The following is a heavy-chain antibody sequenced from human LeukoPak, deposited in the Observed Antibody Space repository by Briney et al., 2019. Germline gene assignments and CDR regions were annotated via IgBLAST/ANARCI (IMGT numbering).Heavy chain of an antibody. CDR1: GFTFSSYA. Sequence: GGSLRLSCAASGFTFSSYAMTWVRQAPGKGLEWVSTISGGGGTTYYPDSVKGRFTISRDNSKNTLYLQMNSLRAEDTAVYYCAKARGLGIVGAHFDYWGQGTLVTVSS. CDR3: AKARGLGIVGAHFDY. J-gene: IGHJ4*02. D-gene: IGHD1-26*01. CDR2: ISGGGGTT. V-gene: IGHV3-23*01.